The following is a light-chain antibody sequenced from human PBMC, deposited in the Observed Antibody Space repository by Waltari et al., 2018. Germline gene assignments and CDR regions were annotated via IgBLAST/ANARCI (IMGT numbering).Light chain of an antibody. CDR3: QYYDNLPMFT. V-gene: IGKV1-33*01. CDR1: QDIGGY. CDR2: RTT. Sequence: DIQLTQSPSSLAASVGDRVTPTCRASQDIGGYLNWYQHQPGRAPKLLIYRTTILTTGVPSRFSGGASRTDYTLTITNLQPEDIATYYCQYYDNLPMFTFGPGTKVEIK. J-gene: IGKJ2*01.